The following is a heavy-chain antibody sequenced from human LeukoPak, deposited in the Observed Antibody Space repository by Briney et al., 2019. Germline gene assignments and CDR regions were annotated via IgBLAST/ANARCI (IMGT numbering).Heavy chain of an antibody. CDR1: GFTFSSYG. D-gene: IGHD5-18*01. J-gene: IGHJ4*02. V-gene: IGHV3-30*18. CDR2: ISYDGSNK. CDR3: AKDRAIFRGYSYGPLDY. Sequence: GGSLRLSCAASGFTFSSYGMHWVRQAPGKGLEWVAVISYDGSNKYYADSVKGRFTISRDNSKNTLYPQMNSLRAEDTAVYYCAKDRAIFRGYSYGPLDYWGQGTLVTVSS.